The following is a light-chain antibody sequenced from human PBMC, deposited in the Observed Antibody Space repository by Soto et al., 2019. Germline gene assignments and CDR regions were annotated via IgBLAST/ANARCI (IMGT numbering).Light chain of an antibody. CDR1: SSDVGNYNR. Sequence: QSALTQPPSVSGSPGQSVAISCTGTSSDVGNYNRVSWYQQHPGTAPKLMIYDVSNRPSGVPDRFSGSKSGNTASLTISGLQADDEADYYCSSYTSSSTYVFGTGTKLTVL. CDR3: SSYTSSSTYV. V-gene: IGLV2-18*02. CDR2: DVS. J-gene: IGLJ1*01.